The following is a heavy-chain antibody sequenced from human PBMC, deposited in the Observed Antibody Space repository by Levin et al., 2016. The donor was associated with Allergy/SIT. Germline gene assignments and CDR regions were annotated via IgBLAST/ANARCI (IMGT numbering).Heavy chain of an antibody. CDR1: GDTLTAYA. CDR3: ARGRVPSTKPCDS. D-gene: IGHD5/OR15-5a*01. Sequence: SVKVSCKASGDTLTAYAVNWVRQAPGQGLEWVGSIIPIFGRSNYAQKFQGRVTITADKFKNTAYMELDSLTSEDTAVYYCARGRVPSTKPCDSWGQGTLVTVSS. V-gene: IGHV1-69*04. J-gene: IGHJ4*02. CDR2: IIPIFGRS.